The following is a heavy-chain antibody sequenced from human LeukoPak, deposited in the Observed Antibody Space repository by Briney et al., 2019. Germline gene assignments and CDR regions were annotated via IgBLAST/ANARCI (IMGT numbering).Heavy chain of an antibody. V-gene: IGHV3-30*18. Sequence: GRSLRLSCAASGFTFSSYGMHWVRQAPGKGLEWVAVISYDGSNKYYADSVKGRFTISRDNSKNKLYLQMNSLRAEDTAVYYCAKDFGRAVAGDPYYYYGMDVWGQGTTVTVSS. CDR1: GFTFSSYG. D-gene: IGHD6-19*01. J-gene: IGHJ6*02. CDR2: ISYDGSNK. CDR3: AKDFGRAVAGDPYYYYGMDV.